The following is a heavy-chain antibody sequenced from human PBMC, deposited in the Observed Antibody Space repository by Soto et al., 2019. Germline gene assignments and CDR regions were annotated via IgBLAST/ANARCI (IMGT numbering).Heavy chain of an antibody. D-gene: IGHD2-15*01. J-gene: IGHJ6*02. V-gene: IGHV3-30*18. CDR1: GFTFSTYG. CDR2: ISDDGSNK. CDR3: AKDMTSVAVTLYYLYGMDV. Sequence: QVQLVESGGGVVQPGRSLRLSCAASGFTFSTYGMHWVRQAPGKGLEWVAVISDDGSNKYYADSVKGRFTISRDNSKNTLYVQMNSLRAEDTAVYYCAKDMTSVAVTLYYLYGMDVWGQGTTVTVSS.